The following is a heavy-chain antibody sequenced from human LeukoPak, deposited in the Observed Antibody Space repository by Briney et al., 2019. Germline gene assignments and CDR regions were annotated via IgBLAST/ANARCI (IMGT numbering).Heavy chain of an antibody. CDR3: AKDLPPIVVVPAAILGFFDY. D-gene: IGHD2-2*02. J-gene: IGHJ4*02. CDR1: GFTFSGYA. Sequence: GGSLSLSCAASGFTFSGYAMSWVRQAPGRGLEWVSAICGSGGSTYYADSAKGRFTISRDNSKNTLYLQMNSLRAEDTAVYCCAKDLPPIVVVPAAILGFFDYWGQGTLVTVSS. V-gene: IGHV3-23*01. CDR2: ICGSGGST.